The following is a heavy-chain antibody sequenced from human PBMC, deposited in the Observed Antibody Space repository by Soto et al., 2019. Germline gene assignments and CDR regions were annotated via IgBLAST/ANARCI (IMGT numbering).Heavy chain of an antibody. CDR2: IIPIFGTA. J-gene: IGHJ6*02. D-gene: IGHD2-2*02. CDR3: ASPSGYCSSTRCYRSNYYYGMDV. Sequence: QVQLVQSGAEVKKPGSSVKVSCKASGGTFSSYAISWVRQAPGQGLEWMGGIIPIFGTANYAQKFQGRVTITADKSTSTAYMELSSLRSEDTAVYYCASPSGYCSSTRCYRSNYYYGMDVWGQGTTVTVSS. V-gene: IGHV1-69*06. CDR1: GGTFSSYA.